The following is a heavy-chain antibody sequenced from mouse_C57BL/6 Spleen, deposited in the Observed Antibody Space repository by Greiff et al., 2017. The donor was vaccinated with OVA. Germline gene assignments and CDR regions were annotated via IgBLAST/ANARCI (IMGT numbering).Heavy chain of an antibody. V-gene: IGHV3-6*01. J-gene: IGHJ3*01. CDR3: ARREVYYGSSPAWFAY. D-gene: IGHD1-1*01. Sequence: DVKLQESGPGLVKPSQSLSLTCSVTGYSITSGYYWNWIRQFPGNKLEWMGYISYDGSNNYNPSLKNRISITRDTSKNQFFLKLNSVTTEDTATYYCARREVYYGSSPAWFAYWGQGTLVTVSA. CDR2: ISYDGSN. CDR1: GYSITSGYY.